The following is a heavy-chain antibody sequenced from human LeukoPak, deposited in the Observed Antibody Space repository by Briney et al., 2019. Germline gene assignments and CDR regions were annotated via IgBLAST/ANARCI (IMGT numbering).Heavy chain of an antibody. Sequence: PGGSLRLSCAASGFTFSSYSMNWVRQAPGKGLEWVSSISSSSSYIYYADSVKGRFTISRDNAKNSLYLQMNSLRAEDTALYYCAKVNGYCSSTSCQGAFDIWGQGTMVTVSS. V-gene: IGHV3-21*04. CDR1: GFTFSSYS. J-gene: IGHJ3*02. CDR3: AKVNGYCSSTSCQGAFDI. CDR2: ISSSSSYI. D-gene: IGHD2-2*01.